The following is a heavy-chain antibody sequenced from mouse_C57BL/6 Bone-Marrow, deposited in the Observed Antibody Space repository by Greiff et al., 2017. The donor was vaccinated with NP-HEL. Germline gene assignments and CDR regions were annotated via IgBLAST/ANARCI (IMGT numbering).Heavy chain of an antibody. CDR3: ARLRRDY. Sequence: QVQLKQPGAELVKPGASVKLSCKASGYTFTSYWMQWVKQRPGQGLEWIGEIDPSDSYTNYNQKFKGKATLTVDTSSSTAYMQLSSLTSEDSAVYYCARLRRDYWGQGTTLTVSS. V-gene: IGHV1-50*01. D-gene: IGHD2-12*01. J-gene: IGHJ2*01. CDR1: GYTFTSYW. CDR2: IDPSDSYT.